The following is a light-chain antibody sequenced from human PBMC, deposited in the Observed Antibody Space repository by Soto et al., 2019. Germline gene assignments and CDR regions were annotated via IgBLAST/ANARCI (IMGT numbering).Light chain of an antibody. V-gene: IGKV3-20*01. J-gene: IGKJ1*01. CDR3: QQYNNWPPWT. CDR2: GAS. CDR1: QTTSPKY. Sequence: EIELTQSPGTLSLSPGESATLSCRVSQTTSPKYVAWYQQRRGLAPRLLVYGASKRAAGIPDRFRGSGSGSEFSLTISGLEPEDFAVYYCQQYNNWPPWTFGQGTKVEIK.